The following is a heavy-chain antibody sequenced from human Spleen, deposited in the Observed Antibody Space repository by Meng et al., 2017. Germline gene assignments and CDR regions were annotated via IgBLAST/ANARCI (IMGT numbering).Heavy chain of an antibody. CDR1: GGTFSSYA. V-gene: IGHV1-69*13. D-gene: IGHD2-2*01. J-gene: IGHJ4*02. Sequence: SVKVSCKASGGTFSSYAISWVRQAPGQGLEWMGGIIPIFGTANYAQKFKGRVTITSDESTSTVYMELTRLTSEDTAVYFCARKAGNCISTTCYSLDYWGQGTLVTVSS. CDR3: ARKAGNCISTTCYSLDY. CDR2: IIPIFGTA.